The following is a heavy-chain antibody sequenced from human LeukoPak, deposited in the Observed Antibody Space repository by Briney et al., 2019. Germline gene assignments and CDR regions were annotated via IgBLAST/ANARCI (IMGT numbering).Heavy chain of an antibody. CDR1: GFTFSSYW. CDR2: IKQDGSER. J-gene: IGHJ4*02. Sequence: AGGSLRLSCAASGFTFSSYWMSWVRQAPGRGLEWVANIKQDGSERYYVDSVKGRFTISRDNAKNSLYLQMDSLRAEDTAVYYCARAAHSSSAFWGQGTPVTVSS. D-gene: IGHD6-13*01. CDR3: ARAAHSSSAF. V-gene: IGHV3-7*01.